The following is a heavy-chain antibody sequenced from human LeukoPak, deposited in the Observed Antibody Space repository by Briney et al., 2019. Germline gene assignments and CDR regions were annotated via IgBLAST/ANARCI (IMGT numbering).Heavy chain of an antibody. CDR2: IYYSGST. D-gene: IGHD2-2*01. V-gene: IGHV4-59*01. CDR3: ARDRGGDIVVVPAIDAFDI. Sequence: TSETLSLTCTVSGGSISSYYWSWIRQPPGKGLEWIGYIYYSGSTNYNPSLKSRVTISVDTSKNQFSLKLSSVTAADTAVYYCARDRGGDIVVVPAIDAFDIWGQGTMVTVSS. CDR1: GGSISSYY. J-gene: IGHJ3*02.